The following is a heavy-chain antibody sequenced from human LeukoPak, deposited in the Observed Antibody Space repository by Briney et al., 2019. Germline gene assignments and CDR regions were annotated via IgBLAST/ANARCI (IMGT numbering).Heavy chain of an antibody. V-gene: IGHV3-23*01. J-gene: IGHJ4*02. CDR2: ISGSGGST. Sequence: GGSLRLSCAASGFTFSSYAMSWVRQAPGRGLEWVSAISGSGGSTYYADSVKGRFTISRDNSKNTLYLQMNSLRAEDTAVYYCAKRLYRSSWGDYWGQGTLVTVSS. D-gene: IGHD6-13*01. CDR1: GFTFSSYA. CDR3: AKRLYRSSWGDY.